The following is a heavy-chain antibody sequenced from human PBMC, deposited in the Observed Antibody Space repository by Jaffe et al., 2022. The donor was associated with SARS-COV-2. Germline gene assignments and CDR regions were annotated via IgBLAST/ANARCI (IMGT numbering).Heavy chain of an antibody. CDR1: GNTFSSFH. CDR3: ARDVPKIWFAESLSQNWLDP. J-gene: IGHJ5*02. V-gene: IGHV3-30*04. Sequence: QMQLVESGGGVVQPGKSLRVSCAASGNTFSSFHMHWVRQAPGKGLEWVALISHDGTKKSYADSVKGRFTISRDNSDNTLYLQMNGLRTEDTAVYYCARDVPKIWFAESLSQNWLDPWGQGTLVTVSS. CDR2: ISHDGTKK. D-gene: IGHD3-10*01.